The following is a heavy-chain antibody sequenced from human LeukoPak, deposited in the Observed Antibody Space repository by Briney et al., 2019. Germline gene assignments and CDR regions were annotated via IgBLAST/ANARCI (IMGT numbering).Heavy chain of an antibody. CDR1: GFPFNAYW. V-gene: IGHV3-7*03. D-gene: IGHD6-13*01. J-gene: IGHJ4*02. CDR3: ARSLPYGTTWYGRSDF. CDR2: IRQDGDTK. Sequence: GSLRLSCAASGFPFNAYWMTWVRQAPGKGLEWVANIRQDGDTKYYVDSVKGRFTISRDNAMNSLYLQMNSLRAEDTAIYYCARSLPYGTTWYGRSDFWGQGTLVTVSS.